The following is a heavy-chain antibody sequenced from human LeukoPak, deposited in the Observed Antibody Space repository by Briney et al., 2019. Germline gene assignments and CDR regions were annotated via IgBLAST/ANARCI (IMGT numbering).Heavy chain of an antibody. CDR1: GFTFSSYA. CDR2: ISYDASTQ. D-gene: IGHD3-16*01. CDR3: AREGEGFDY. V-gene: IGHV3-30*01. J-gene: IGHJ4*02. Sequence: GGSLRLSCAASGFTFSSYAFHWVRQAPGKGLEWVAVISYDASTQYYVDSVKGRFTISRDISRNTLFLQMNSLRVEDTAVYYCAREGEGFDYWGQGNLVTVSS.